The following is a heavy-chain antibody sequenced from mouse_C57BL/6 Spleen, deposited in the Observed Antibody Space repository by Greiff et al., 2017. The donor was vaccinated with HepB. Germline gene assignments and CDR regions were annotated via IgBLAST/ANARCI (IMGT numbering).Heavy chain of an antibody. CDR2: IYPGDGDT. Sequence: VQLQQSGPELVKPGASVKISCKASGYAFSSSWMNWVKQRPGKGLVWIGRIYPGDGDTNYNGKFKGKATLTADKSSSTAYMQLSSLTSEDSAVYFCARHSNSFAYWGQGTLVTVSA. J-gene: IGHJ3*01. V-gene: IGHV1-82*01. CDR3: ARHSNSFAY. CDR1: GYAFSSSW. D-gene: IGHD2-5*01.